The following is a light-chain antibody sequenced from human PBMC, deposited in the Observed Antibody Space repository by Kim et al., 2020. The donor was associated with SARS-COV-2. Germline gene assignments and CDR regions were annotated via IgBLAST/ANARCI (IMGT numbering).Light chain of an antibody. CDR1: NIGSKN. V-gene: IGLV3-9*01. CDR2: RDS. Sequence: SYELTQPLSVSVALGQTARITCAGNNIGSKNVHWYQQKPGQAPVLVIYRDSNRPSGIPERFSGSNSGNTATLTISRAQAGDEADYYCQVWDSSTGVFGTGTKVTVL. CDR3: QVWDSSTGV. J-gene: IGLJ1*01.